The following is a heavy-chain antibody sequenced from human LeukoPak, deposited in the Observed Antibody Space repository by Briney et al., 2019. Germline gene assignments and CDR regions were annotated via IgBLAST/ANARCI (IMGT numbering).Heavy chain of an antibody. CDR3: AREYSYGYEVSAFDI. J-gene: IGHJ3*02. D-gene: IGHD5-18*01. Sequence: VASVKVSCKAPGGTFSSYAISWVRQAPGQGLEWMGRIIPIFGTANYAQKFQGRVTITTDESTSTAYMELSSLRSEDTAVYYCAREYSYGYEVSAFDIWGQGTMVTVSS. V-gene: IGHV1-69*05. CDR1: GGTFSSYA. CDR2: IIPIFGTA.